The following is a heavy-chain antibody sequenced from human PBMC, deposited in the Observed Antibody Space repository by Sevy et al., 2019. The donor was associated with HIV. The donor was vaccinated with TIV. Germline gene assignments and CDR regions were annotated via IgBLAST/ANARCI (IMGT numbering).Heavy chain of an antibody. CDR2: IYSDGTT. V-gene: IGHV3-66*01. D-gene: IGHD5-18*01. CDR1: GLTVSSNY. CDR3: ARGKSGYGYGLDY. Sequence: GGSLRLSCAASGLTVSSNYMSWVRQAPGKGLEWVSVIYSDGTTYHADSVKGRFTISRDNSKNTLYLQMNSLGAEDTAVYYCARGKSGYGYGLDYWGQGTLVTVSS. J-gene: IGHJ4*02.